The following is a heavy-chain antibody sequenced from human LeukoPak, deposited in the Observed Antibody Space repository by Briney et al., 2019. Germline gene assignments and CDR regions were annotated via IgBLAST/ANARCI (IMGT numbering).Heavy chain of an antibody. CDR3: AREMYSGMYNDAFDI. D-gene: IGHD1-26*01. V-gene: IGHV3-53*01. Sequence: PGGSLRLSCTASGFIFNRYWMSWVRQAPGKGLEWVSVIRSDGSTNHADSVKGRFTISRDNSKNTLYLQMNNLRAEDTAMYYCAREMYSGMYNDAFDIWGQGTKVTVSS. CDR2: IRSDGST. J-gene: IGHJ3*02. CDR1: GFIFNRYW.